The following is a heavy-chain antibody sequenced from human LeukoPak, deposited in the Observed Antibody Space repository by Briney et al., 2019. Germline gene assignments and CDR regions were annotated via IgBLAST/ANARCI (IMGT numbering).Heavy chain of an antibody. CDR3: AKDLRRIAAYYFDY. J-gene: IGHJ4*02. CDR1: GFTFSSYA. CDR2: ISSDGRDK. D-gene: IGHD6-25*01. V-gene: IGHV3-30*18. Sequence: PGGSLRLSCAASGFTFSSYAIHWVRQAPGKGLEWVAVISSDGRDKHHADSVKGRFTISRDNSKNTLFLQTNSLRPEDTAVYYCAKDLRRIAAYYFDYWGQGILVTVSS.